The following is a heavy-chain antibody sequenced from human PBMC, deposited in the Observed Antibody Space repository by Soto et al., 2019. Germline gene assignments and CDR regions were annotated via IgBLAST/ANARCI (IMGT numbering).Heavy chain of an antibody. CDR3: AKEFGWGLQLNHPYYNSGMDV. Sequence: QVQLVESGGGVVQPGRSLRLSCAASGFTFRSYGMHWVRQAPGKGLEWVALMSFDGSNKYYADSVRGRFTISSDNSKSTLYLQMDILRPEDTAVYYCAKEFGWGLQLNHPYYNSGMDVWGQGTTVTVSS. J-gene: IGHJ6*02. CDR2: MSFDGSNK. D-gene: IGHD1-1*01. CDR1: GFTFRSYG. V-gene: IGHV3-30*18.